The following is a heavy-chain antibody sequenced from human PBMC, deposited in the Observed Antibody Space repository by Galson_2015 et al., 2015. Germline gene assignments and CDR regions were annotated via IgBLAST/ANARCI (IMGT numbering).Heavy chain of an antibody. J-gene: IGHJ5*02. CDR1: GGSVSSGSYY. Sequence: ETLSLTCTVSGGSVSSGSYYLNWIRQPPGKGLEWIGYIYYSGSTKYNPSLKSRVTISGDTSKNQFSLKLSSVTAADTAVYYCARGPFLNWFDPSVQGILVTVSS. D-gene: IGHD2/OR15-2a*01. V-gene: IGHV4-61*01. CDR2: IYYSGST. CDR3: ARGPFLNWFDP.